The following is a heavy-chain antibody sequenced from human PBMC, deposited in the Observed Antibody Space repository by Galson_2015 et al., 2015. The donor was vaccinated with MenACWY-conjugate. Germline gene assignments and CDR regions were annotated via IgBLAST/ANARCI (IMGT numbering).Heavy chain of an antibody. CDR3: AKVRSYGSGNYHFDY. J-gene: IGHJ4*02. Sequence: SLRLSCAASGFTFSSYAMSWVRQAPGKGLEWVSAISGSGGSTYYADSVKGRFTISRDNSKNTLYLQMNSLRAEDTAVYYCAKVRSYGSGNYHFDYWGQGTLVTVSS. D-gene: IGHD3-10*01. CDR2: ISGSGGST. CDR1: GFTFSSYA. V-gene: IGHV3-23*01.